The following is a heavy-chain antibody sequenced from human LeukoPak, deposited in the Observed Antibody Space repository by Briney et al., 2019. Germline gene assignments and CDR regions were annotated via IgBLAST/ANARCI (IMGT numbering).Heavy chain of an antibody. D-gene: IGHD6-13*01. CDR3: ARLPGGIAAAIDY. Sequence: SETLSLTCTVSAYSISSGYYWGWIRQPPGKGLEWIGSIYHSGSTYYNPSLKSRVTISVDTSKNQFSLKLSSVTAADTAVYYCARLPGGIAAAIDYWGQGTLVTVSS. CDR1: AYSISSGYY. J-gene: IGHJ4*02. V-gene: IGHV4-38-2*02. CDR2: IYHSGST.